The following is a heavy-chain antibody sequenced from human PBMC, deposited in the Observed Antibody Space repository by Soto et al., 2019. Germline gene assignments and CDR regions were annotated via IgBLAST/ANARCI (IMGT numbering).Heavy chain of an antibody. D-gene: IGHD3-10*01. Sequence: ASVNVSCKSSGYTFTSYCISWVRQAPGQGLEWMGWISAYNGNTNYAQKLQGRVTMTTDTSTSTAYMELRSLRSDDTAVYYCARSRRWFGANYGMDVWGQGTTVTVSS. CDR1: GYTFTSYC. CDR2: ISAYNGNT. V-gene: IGHV1-18*01. J-gene: IGHJ6*02. CDR3: ARSRRWFGANYGMDV.